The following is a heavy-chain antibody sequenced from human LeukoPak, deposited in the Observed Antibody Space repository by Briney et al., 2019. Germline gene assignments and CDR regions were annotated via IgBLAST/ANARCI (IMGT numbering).Heavy chain of an antibody. V-gene: IGHV1-69*06. D-gene: IGHD2-15*01. CDR3: ARAPRTLYCSGIGCLNWFDP. CDR1: GGTFSSYA. Sequence: GASVKVSCKASGGTFSSYAISWVRQAPGQGLEWMGGISPIFGTANYAQKFQGRVTITADKSTSTAYMELSSLRSDDTAVYYCARAPRTLYCSGIGCLNWFDPWGQGTLVTVSS. J-gene: IGHJ5*02. CDR2: ISPIFGTA.